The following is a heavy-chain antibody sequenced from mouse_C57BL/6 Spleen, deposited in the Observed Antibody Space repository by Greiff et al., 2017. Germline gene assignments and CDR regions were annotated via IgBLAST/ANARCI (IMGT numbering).Heavy chain of an antibody. CDR1: GYTFTSYW. CDR3: AREGGDYAMDY. Sequence: VQLQQPGTELVKPGASVKLSCKASGYTFTSYWMHWVKQRPGQGLAWIGNINPSNGGTNYNETFKSKATLTVDKSSSTAYMQLSSLTSEDSAVYKGAREGGDYAMDYWGQGTSGTVSS. J-gene: IGHJ4*01. V-gene: IGHV1-53*01. CDR2: INPSNGGT.